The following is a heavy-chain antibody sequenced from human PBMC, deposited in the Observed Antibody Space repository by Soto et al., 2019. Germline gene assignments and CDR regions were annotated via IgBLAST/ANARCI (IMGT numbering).Heavy chain of an antibody. CDR1: GGSISSSSYY. J-gene: IGHJ4*02. CDR2: IYYSGST. Sequence: PSETLSLTCTVSGGSISSSSYYWGWIRQPPGKGLEWIGSIYYSGSTYYNPSLKSRVTISVDTSKNQFSLKLSSVTAADTAVYYCASRRFGESPLLYFDYWGQGTLVTVSS. V-gene: IGHV4-39*01. D-gene: IGHD3-10*01. CDR3: ASRRFGESPLLYFDY.